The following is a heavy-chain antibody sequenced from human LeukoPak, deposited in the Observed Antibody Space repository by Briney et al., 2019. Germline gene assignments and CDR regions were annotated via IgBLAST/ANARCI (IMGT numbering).Heavy chain of an antibody. V-gene: IGHV3-7*01. CDR2: INEGGSET. J-gene: IGHJ4*02. CDR1: GLTFSGIW. D-gene: IGHD3-10*01. Sequence: PGGSLRLSCAASGLTFSGIWMTSVRHAPGGGVEWVANINEGGSETHYLDSVNGRFTISRDNAHNSLYLQMNNLRAEDTAVYFCASGGDVDYLGPGTLVTVSS. CDR3: ASGGDVDY.